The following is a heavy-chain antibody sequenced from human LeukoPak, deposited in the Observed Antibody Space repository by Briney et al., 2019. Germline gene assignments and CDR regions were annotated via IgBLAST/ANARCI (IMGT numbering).Heavy chain of an antibody. J-gene: IGHJ6*02. CDR3: AKVGPDYGDNYGMDV. CDR1: GFTFSSYA. V-gene: IGHV3-23*01. CDR2: ISGSGTDT. D-gene: IGHD4-17*01. Sequence: GGSLRLSCTASGFTFSSYAMKWVRQAPGKGLEWVSAISGSGTDTFYADSVKGRFTISRDNSKNTLYLQMSSLRTEDTAIYYCAKVGPDYGDNYGMDVWGQGTTVTVSS.